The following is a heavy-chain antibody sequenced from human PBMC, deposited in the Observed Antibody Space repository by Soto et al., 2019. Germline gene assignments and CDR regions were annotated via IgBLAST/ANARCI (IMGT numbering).Heavy chain of an antibody. CDR1: ENTFSSYW. J-gene: IGHJ5*02. V-gene: IGHV5-51*01. CDR3: ARGYTGSAGRFDP. Sequence: GESLKISCKGSENTFSSYWIAWVRQLPGKGLECMGIIYPDDPDTRYSPSFQGQVTISADKSITTAYLQWGSLRASDSGIYYCARGYTGSAGRFDPWGQGTLVTVSS. CDR2: IYPDDPDT. D-gene: IGHD2-2*02.